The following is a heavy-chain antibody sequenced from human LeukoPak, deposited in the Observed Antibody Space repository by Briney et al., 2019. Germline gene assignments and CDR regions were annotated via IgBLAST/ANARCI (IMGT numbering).Heavy chain of an antibody. J-gene: IGHJ4*02. D-gene: IGHD3-10*01. V-gene: IGHV4-59*01. Sequence: SETLSLTCTVSGGSIGTYYWSWIRQPPGKGLEWIGYIYFSGSTSYNPSLKSRVTISVDTSKNQFSLNLNSVTAADTAVYYGARGYGSGSRLDNWGQGTLVTVSS. CDR2: IYFSGST. CDR3: ARGYGSGSRLDN. CDR1: GGSIGTYY.